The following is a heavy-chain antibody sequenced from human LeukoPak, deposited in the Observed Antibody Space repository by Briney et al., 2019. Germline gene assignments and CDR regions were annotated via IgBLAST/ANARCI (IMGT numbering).Heavy chain of an antibody. V-gene: IGHV5-10-1*01. CDR1: GYSFTSYW. CDR2: IDPSDSYT. Sequence: KPGESLRISCKGSGYSFTSYWISWVRQMPGKGLEWMGRIDPSDSYTNYSPSFQGHVTISADKSITTAFLQWSSLKASDTAMYYCARGTQTGYISGWHEEWGLGTQVTVSS. J-gene: IGHJ4*02. CDR3: ARGTQTGYISGWHEE. D-gene: IGHD6-19*01.